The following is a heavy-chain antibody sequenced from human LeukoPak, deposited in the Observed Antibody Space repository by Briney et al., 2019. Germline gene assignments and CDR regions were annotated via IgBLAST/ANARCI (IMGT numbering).Heavy chain of an antibody. D-gene: IGHD6-6*01. V-gene: IGHV3-53*05. CDR3: ARDKGTSYLSSFDY. Sequence: GGSLRLSCAASGFTVSSNYMSWVRQAPGKGLEWVSVIYSGGSTYYADSVKGRFTISRDNSKNTLYLRMNSLRAADTAVYYCARDKGTSYLSSFDYWGQGTLVTVSS. CDR1: GFTVSSNY. J-gene: IGHJ4*02. CDR2: IYSGGST.